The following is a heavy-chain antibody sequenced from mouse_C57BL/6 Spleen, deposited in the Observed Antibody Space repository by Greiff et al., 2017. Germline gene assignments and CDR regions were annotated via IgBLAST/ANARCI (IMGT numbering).Heavy chain of an antibody. CDR3: ARQEAWYFDV. V-gene: IGHV1-61*01. J-gene: IGHJ1*03. CDR1: GYTFTSYW. CDR2: IYPSDSET. Sequence: QVQLQQPGAELVRPGSSVKLSCKASGYTFTSYWLDWVKQRPGQGLEWIGNIYPSDSETHYNQKFKDKATLTVDKSSSTAYMQRSSLTAEDSAVYYCARQEAWYFDVWGTGTTVTGSS. D-gene: IGHD3-2*02.